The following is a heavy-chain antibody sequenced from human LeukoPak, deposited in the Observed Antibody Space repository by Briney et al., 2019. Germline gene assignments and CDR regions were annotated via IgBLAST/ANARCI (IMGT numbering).Heavy chain of an antibody. V-gene: IGHV4-59*01. CDR2: IYYSGST. D-gene: IGHD6-13*01. J-gene: IGHJ6*02. CDR3: ARVPAAGSYYYGMDV. Sequence: SETLSLTCTVSGGSMSSYYWSWIRQTPGKGLEWIGYIYYSGSTNYSPSLKSRVTISVDTSKNRFSLKLSSVTAAGTAVYYCARVPAAGSYYYGMDVWGQGTTVTVSS. CDR1: GGSMSSYY.